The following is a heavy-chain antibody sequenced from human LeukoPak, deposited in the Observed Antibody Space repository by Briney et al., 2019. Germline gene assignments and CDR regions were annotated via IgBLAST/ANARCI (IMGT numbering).Heavy chain of an antibody. J-gene: IGHJ4*02. Sequence: SETLSLTCTVSGYSISNGYYWGWIRQPPGKGLEWVGSIYHRGSTYYNPSLRSRVTIPLDRSKKKFSLKLTSVTAADTAVYFWARGAEYYAIWRGYAGYSDYWGQGIPVTVSS. CDR2: IYHRGST. CDR3: ARGAEYYAIWRGYAGYSDY. CDR1: GYSISNGYY. D-gene: IGHD3-3*01. V-gene: IGHV4-38-2*02.